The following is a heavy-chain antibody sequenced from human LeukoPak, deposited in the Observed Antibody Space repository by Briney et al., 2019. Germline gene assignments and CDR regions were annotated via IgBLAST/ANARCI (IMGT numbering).Heavy chain of an antibody. J-gene: IGHJ4*02. CDR3: ARDWYFDY. Sequence: SDTLSLTCTVSGGSFSSGVYYWSWNRQPPGKGLEWIGYIYYSGSTNYNPSLKSRVTISVDTSKNQFSLKLSSVTAADTAVYYCARDWYFDYWGQGTLVTVSS. V-gene: IGHV4-61*08. CDR1: GGSFSSGVYY. CDR2: IYYSGST.